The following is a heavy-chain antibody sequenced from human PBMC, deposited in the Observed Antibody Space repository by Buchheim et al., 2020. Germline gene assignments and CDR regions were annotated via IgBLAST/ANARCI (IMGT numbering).Heavy chain of an antibody. V-gene: IGHV3-7*04. J-gene: IGHJ6*02. CDR1: GFTFSGHW. Sequence: EVQLVESGGGLVQPGGSLTLSCAASGFTFSGHWMSWVRQAPGKGLEWVDNIKQDGSEKHYVNSVEGRFIISRDNAKNSLYLQMNSLRAEDTAAYYCARVRDFVRDKYCFGMDVWGQGTT. CDR2: IKQDGSEK. D-gene: IGHD6-6*01. CDR3: ARVRDFVRDKYCFGMDV.